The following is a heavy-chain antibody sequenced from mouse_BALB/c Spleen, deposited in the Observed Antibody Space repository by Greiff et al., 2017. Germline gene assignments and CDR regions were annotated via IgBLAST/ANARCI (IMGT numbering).Heavy chain of an antibody. V-gene: IGHV5-17*02. CDR1: GFTFSSFG. J-gene: IGHJ4*01. CDR3: ARWVDGKGDAMDY. CDR2: ISSGSSTI. D-gene: IGHD2-1*01. Sequence: EVKLEESGGGLVQPGGSRKLSCAASGFTFSSFGMHWVRQAPEKGLEWVAYISSGSSTIYYADTVKGRFTISRDNPKNTLFLQMTSLRSEDTAMYYCARWVDGKGDAMDYWGQGTSVTVSS.